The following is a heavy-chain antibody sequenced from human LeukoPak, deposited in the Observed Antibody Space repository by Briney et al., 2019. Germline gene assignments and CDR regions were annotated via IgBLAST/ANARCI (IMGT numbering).Heavy chain of an antibody. CDR3: AKLPSGYYGSGSYYKAWIDY. D-gene: IGHD3-10*01. V-gene: IGHV3-23*01. J-gene: IGHJ4*02. Sequence: TGGSLRLSCAASGFTFSSYSMNWVRQAPGKGLEWVSAISGSGGSTYYADSVKGRFTISRDNSKNTLYLQMNSLRAEDTAVYYCAKLPSGYYGSGSYYKAWIDYWGQGTLVTVSS. CDR2: ISGSGGST. CDR1: GFTFSSYS.